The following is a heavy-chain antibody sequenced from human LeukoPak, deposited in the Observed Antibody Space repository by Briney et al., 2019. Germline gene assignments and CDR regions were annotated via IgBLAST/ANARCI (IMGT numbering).Heavy chain of an antibody. CDR1: GFTFSSYA. Sequence: GGSLRLSCAASGFTFSSYAMSWVRQAPGKGLEWVSAISGSGGSTYYADSVKGRFTISRDNSKNTLYLQMNSLRAEDAAVYYCAKDRDCSGGSCRSEYFQHWGQGTLVTVSS. CDR2: ISGSGGST. CDR3: AKDRDCSGGSCRSEYFQH. J-gene: IGHJ1*01. D-gene: IGHD2-15*01. V-gene: IGHV3-23*01.